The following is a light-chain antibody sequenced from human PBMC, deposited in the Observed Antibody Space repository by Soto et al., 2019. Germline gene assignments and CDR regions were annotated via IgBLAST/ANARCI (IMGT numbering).Light chain of an antibody. V-gene: IGKV4-1*01. CDR1: QSVLYSSNSKNY. Sequence: IVMTQSPDSLAVSLGERASINCKSSQSVLYSSNSKNYLAWYQQKPGQPPKLLIYWASTRESGVHDRFSGTGSGTDFTLTLSSLQAEYAAVYFWPQYFRTPTFGQGTKVEIK. CDR3: PQYFRTPT. J-gene: IGKJ1*01. CDR2: WAS.